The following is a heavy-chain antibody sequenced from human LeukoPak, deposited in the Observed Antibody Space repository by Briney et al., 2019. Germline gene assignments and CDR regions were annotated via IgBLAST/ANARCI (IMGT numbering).Heavy chain of an antibody. J-gene: IGHJ5*02. CDR2: MNTDWSST. D-gene: IGHD2-2*02. Sequence: AGGSLRLSCAASGFTFSRCWMHWVRQGPGKGLVLVPLMNTDWSSTSYADSVKGRFTISRDNAKNTLYLQMNSLRAEDTAVYYCAREACGSTDCYTTSPRNWFDPWGQGTLVTVSS. CDR1: GFTFSRCW. CDR3: AREACGSTDCYTTSPRNWFDP. V-gene: IGHV3-74*01.